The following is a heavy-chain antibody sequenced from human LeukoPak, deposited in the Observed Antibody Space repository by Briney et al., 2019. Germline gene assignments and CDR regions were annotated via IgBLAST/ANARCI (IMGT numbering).Heavy chain of an antibody. J-gene: IGHJ3*01. CDR1: GYTFTSYD. CDR3: ARGLVYGDYDFS. CDR2: MSPNSGNT. V-gene: IGHV1-8*01. Sequence: ASVKVSCKASGYTFTSYDINWVRQATGQGLEWMGWMSPNSGNTGYAQKFQGRVTMTRNTSISTAYMELSSLRSEDTAVYYCARGLVYGDYDFSWGQGTMVTVSS. D-gene: IGHD4-17*01.